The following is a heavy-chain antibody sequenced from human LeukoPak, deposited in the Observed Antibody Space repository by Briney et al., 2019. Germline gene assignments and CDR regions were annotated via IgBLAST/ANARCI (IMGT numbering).Heavy chain of an antibody. V-gene: IGHV5-51*01. CDR2: IYPGDSDT. CDR3: ARPNITSYYDSRGYDAFDV. J-gene: IGHJ3*01. CDR1: GYSFTSYW. D-gene: IGHD3-22*01. Sequence: GESLKISCKGSGYSFTSYWIGWVRQMPGKGLEWMGIIYPGDSDTRYSPSFQGQVTISADKSVRTAYLQWSSLKASDTAMYYCARPNITSYYDSRGYDAFDVWGQGTMVTVSS.